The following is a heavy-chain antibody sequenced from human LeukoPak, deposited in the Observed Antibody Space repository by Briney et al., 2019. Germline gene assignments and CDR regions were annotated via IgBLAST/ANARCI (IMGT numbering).Heavy chain of an antibody. CDR3: ARAVGAPAVMAEPYWFDP. CDR1: GYTFTSYD. Sequence: ASVKVSCKASGYTFTSYDINWVRQATGQGLEWMGWMNPNSGNTGYAQKFQGRVTITRNTSISTAYMELSSLTSEDTAMYYCARAVGAPAVMAEPYWFDPWGQGTLVTVSS. J-gene: IGHJ5*02. V-gene: IGHV1-8*01. D-gene: IGHD3-16*01. CDR2: MNPNSGNT.